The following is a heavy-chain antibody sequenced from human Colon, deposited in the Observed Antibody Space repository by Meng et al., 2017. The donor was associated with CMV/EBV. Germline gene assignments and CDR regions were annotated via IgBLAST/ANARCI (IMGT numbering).Heavy chain of an antibody. V-gene: IGHV3-30*02. CDR1: GFTLSDYG. Sequence: GGSRRLSGAASGFTLSDYGMHWVRKAPGRGLEWVSFIRFDGSNKYFSESVKGRFTISKDDSKNTLFLEMNSLRAEDSAVYYCARDGLWEGKIEGVPGADAWGQGTLVTVSS. J-gene: IGHJ5*02. CDR3: ARDGLWEGKIEGVPGADA. CDR2: IRFDGSNK. D-gene: IGHD1-26*01.